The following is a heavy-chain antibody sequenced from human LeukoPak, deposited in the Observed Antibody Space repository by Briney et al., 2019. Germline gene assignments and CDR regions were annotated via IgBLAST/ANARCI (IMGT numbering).Heavy chain of an antibody. D-gene: IGHD5-24*01. CDR3: ASHGSPNWYFDL. Sequence: SETLSLTCTVSGGSISSYYWSWIRQPAGKGLEWIGRIYTSGSTNYNPSLKSRVTMSVDTSKNQFSLKLSSVTAADTAVYYCASHGSPNWYFDLWGRGTLVTVSS. CDR2: IYTSGST. J-gene: IGHJ2*01. V-gene: IGHV4-4*07. CDR1: GGSISSYY.